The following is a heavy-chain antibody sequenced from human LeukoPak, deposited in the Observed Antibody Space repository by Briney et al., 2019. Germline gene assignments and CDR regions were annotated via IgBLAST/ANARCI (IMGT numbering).Heavy chain of an antibody. Sequence: GGSLRLSCAASGFTFSSYAMSWVRQAPGKGLEGVSAISGSGGSTYYEDSVKGRFTISRDNSKNTLYLQMNSLRAEDTAVYYCAKDAPVNIVVVPAANSWGQGTLVTVSS. J-gene: IGHJ4*02. CDR2: ISGSGGST. CDR1: GFTFSSYA. V-gene: IGHV3-23*01. D-gene: IGHD2-2*01. CDR3: AKDAPVNIVVVPAANS.